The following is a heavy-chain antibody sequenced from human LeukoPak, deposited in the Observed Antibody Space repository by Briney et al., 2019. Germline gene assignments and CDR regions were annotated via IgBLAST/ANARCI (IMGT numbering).Heavy chain of an antibody. V-gene: IGHV4-30-4*07. CDR2: IYYSGST. CDR3: ARDFRGGGYMDV. Sequence: SETLSLTCSVSGGSISSGGYSWSWIRQPPGKGLEWIGYIYYSGSTYYNPSLKSRVTISVDTSKNQFSLKLSSVTAADTAVYYCARDFRGGGYMDVWGKGTTVTVSS. CDR1: GGSISSGGYS. J-gene: IGHJ6*03.